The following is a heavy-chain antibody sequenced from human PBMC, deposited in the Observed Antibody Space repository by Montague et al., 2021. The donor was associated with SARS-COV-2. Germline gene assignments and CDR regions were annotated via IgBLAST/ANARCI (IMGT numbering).Heavy chain of an antibody. J-gene: IGHJ4*02. CDR2: IYYSGST. V-gene: IGHV4-59*01. Sequence: SEILSLTCTVSCGSISSYYWSWIRQPPGKGLEWIGYIYYSGSTNYNPSLKSRVTISVDTSKNQFSLKLSSVTAADTAVYYCARAPVAHITIFGVVTSFDYWGQGTLVTVSS. CDR3: ARAPVAHITIFGVVTSFDY. CDR1: CGSISSYY. D-gene: IGHD3-3*01.